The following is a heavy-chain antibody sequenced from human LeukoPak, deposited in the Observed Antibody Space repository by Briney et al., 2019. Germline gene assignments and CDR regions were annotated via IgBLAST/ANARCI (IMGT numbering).Heavy chain of an antibody. D-gene: IGHD6-19*01. CDR2: IYYSGSP. CDR1: GGSTNSYY. CDR3: ARSIVVAGFVSDYYYYGMDV. Sequence: PSETLSLTCTVSGGSTNSYYWSWIRQPPGKGLEWVGYIYYSGSPTYNPSLKSRVAISIHTSKKHFSLKLSSVTAADTAVYYCARSIVVAGFVSDYYYYGMDVWGQGTTVTVSS. J-gene: IGHJ6*02. V-gene: IGHV4-59*08.